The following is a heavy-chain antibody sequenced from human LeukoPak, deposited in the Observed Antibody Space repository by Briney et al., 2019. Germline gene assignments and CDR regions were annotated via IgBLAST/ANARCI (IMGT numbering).Heavy chain of an antibody. V-gene: IGHV3-53*01. D-gene: IGHD4-17*01. CDR1: GLTGSHNY. Sequence: GGSLRLSCAASGLTGSHNYVSWVRQAPGKGLEWVSAIHTSGDTRYADSVKGRFTISRDTSKNTLYLQINSLRVEDTAVYYCIVLGDSNHWGQGTLVTVSS. CDR3: IVLGDSNH. CDR2: IHTSGDT. J-gene: IGHJ5*02.